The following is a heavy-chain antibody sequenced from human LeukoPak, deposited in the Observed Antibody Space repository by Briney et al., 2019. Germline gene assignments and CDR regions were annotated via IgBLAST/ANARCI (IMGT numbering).Heavy chain of an antibody. Sequence: GGSLRLSCVASGFTFSSYWMSWVRQAPGKGPEWVANIKQDGSEKYYVDSVKGRFTISRDNAKNSLYLQMNSLRAEDTAVYYCASASSSGPYYFDYWGKGTLVTVSS. CDR3: ASASSSGPYYFDY. V-gene: IGHV3-7*01. CDR2: IKQDGSEK. J-gene: IGHJ4*02. CDR1: GFTFSSYW. D-gene: IGHD6-19*01.